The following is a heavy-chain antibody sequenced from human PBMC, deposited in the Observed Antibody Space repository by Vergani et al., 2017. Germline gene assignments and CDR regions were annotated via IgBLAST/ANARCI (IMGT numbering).Heavy chain of an antibody. V-gene: IGHV3-23*01. Sequence: EVHLLESGGGQVEAGGSLRLSCVASGFTLSNSAMSWVRQTSGKGLEWVSAISGHGDRTYYADSVKGRFTISRDNSKNTVYLQMNSLKAEDRATYYCAREXRSNTSPFVGDWGQGTLVTV. CDR3: AREXRSNTSPFVGD. CDR2: ISGHGDRT. D-gene: IGHD2/OR15-2a*01. J-gene: IGHJ4*02. CDR1: GFTLSNSA.